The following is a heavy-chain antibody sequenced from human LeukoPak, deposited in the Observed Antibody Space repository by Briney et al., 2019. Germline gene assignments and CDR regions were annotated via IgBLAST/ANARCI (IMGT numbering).Heavy chain of an antibody. J-gene: IGHJ4*02. Sequence: PGGFLRLSCAASGFTFSSYAMSWVRQAPGKGLEWVSAISGSGGSTYYADSVKGRFTISRDNSKNTLYLQMNSLRAEDTAVYYCAKGFGNSYYFDYWGQGTLVTVSS. CDR1: GFTFSSYA. D-gene: IGHD3-10*01. V-gene: IGHV3-23*01. CDR2: ISGSGGST. CDR3: AKGFGNSYYFDY.